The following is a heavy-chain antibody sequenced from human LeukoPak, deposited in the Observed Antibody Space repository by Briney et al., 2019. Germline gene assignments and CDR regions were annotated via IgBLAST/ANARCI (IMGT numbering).Heavy chain of an antibody. D-gene: IGHD5-12*01. CDR1: GGTFSSYA. Sequence: SVKVSCKASGGTFSSYAISWVRQAPGQGLEWMGGIIPILGTAKYAEKFQGRVTITADESTITVYMEVSSLRSEDTAVYYCARWAQMNSGYDFWGPYDYWGQGTLVTVSS. CDR3: ARWAQMNSGYDFWGPYDY. V-gene: IGHV1-69*01. J-gene: IGHJ4*02. CDR2: IIPILGTA.